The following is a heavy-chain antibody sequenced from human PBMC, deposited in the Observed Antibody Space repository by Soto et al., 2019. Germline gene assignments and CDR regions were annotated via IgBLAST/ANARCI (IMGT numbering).Heavy chain of an antibody. V-gene: IGHV1-24*01. Sequence: ASVEVSCKXSGYTLTELSMHWVRPAPGKGLEWMGGFDPEDGETIYAQKFQGRVTMTEDTSTDTAYMELSSLRSEDTAVYYCATGGSAFSSSWYDAFDIWGQGTMVTVSS. CDR3: ATGGSAFSSSWYDAFDI. J-gene: IGHJ3*02. CDR1: GYTLTELS. CDR2: FDPEDGET. D-gene: IGHD6-13*01.